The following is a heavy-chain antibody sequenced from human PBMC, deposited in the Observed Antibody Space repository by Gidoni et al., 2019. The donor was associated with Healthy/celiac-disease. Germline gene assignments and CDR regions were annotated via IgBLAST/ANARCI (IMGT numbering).Heavy chain of an antibody. CDR2: IYYNGGT. CDR3: ARDLRSGCRGGSCYSNWFDP. CDR1: GGSISSGSSY. Sequence: QVQLQESGPGRVKPAPALSPTCTVSGGSISSGSSYLSWIRQHPGTGLEWIGYIYYNGGTYYNPPLKSRVTISVYTAKNQFSLKLSSVTAADTAVYYCARDLRSGCRGGSCYSNWFDPWGQGTLVTVCS. J-gene: IGHJ5*02. D-gene: IGHD2-15*01. V-gene: IGHV4-31*03.